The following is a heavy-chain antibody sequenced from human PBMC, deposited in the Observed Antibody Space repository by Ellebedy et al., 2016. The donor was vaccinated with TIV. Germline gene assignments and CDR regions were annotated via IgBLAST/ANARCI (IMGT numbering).Heavy chain of an antibody. D-gene: IGHD3-10*01. V-gene: IGHV3-15*01. Sequence: GESLKISCVASGFTFSDAWMTCVRQAPGKGLEWVGRIKTEAEGGTAQYAAPLNGRFTISRDDSKNTLHLQMNSLKIEDTAVYYCARDRAPEGYGMDVWGQGTTVTVYS. J-gene: IGHJ6*01. CDR3: ARDRAPEGYGMDV. CDR1: GFTFSDAW. CDR2: IKTEAEGGTA.